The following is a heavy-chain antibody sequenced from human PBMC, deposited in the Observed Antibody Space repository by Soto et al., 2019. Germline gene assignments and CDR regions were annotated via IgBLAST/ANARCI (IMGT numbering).Heavy chain of an antibody. CDR3: AKTYSGESNDAFDI. Sequence: PGESLKISCTGSGYRFTNFWIGWVRQMPGKGLEWMGIIYPGDSDTTYGPSFEGQVTFSADRSTSTAYLEWSSLRASDTAMYYCAKTYSGESNDAFDIWGQGTLVTVSS. CDR2: IYPGDSDT. J-gene: IGHJ3*02. V-gene: IGHV5-51*01. CDR1: GYRFTNFW. D-gene: IGHD1-26*01.